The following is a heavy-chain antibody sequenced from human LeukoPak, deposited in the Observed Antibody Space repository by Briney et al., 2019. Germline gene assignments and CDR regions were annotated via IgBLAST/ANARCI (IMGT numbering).Heavy chain of an antibody. CDR2: ISSGSSFK. Sequence: GGSLRLSCAASGFAFSSYSMNWVRQAPGKGLEWVSSISSGSSFKYYADSVKGRFTISRDNAKNSLYLQMSSLRSEDTAVYYCAMGLGYCSGGSCYYNWFDPWGQGTLVTVSS. J-gene: IGHJ5*02. CDR1: GFAFSSYS. D-gene: IGHD2-15*01. V-gene: IGHV3-21*04. CDR3: AMGLGYCSGGSCYYNWFDP.